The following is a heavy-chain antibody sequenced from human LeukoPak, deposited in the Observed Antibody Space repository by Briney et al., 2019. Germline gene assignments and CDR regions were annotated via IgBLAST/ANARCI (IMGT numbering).Heavy chain of an antibody. Sequence: GGSLRLSCEGSGFSLSSYWMSWVRQAPGRGLEWVADIKHDGSDKYYVDSVRGRFTISRDNAKNSLYLEMSSLRDEDTAVYYCVRDLWFGSGTYYKNWGQGTLVTVSS. CDR3: VRDLWFGSGTYYKN. CDR1: GFSLSSYW. CDR2: IKHDGSDK. D-gene: IGHD3-10*01. J-gene: IGHJ4*02. V-gene: IGHV3-7*03.